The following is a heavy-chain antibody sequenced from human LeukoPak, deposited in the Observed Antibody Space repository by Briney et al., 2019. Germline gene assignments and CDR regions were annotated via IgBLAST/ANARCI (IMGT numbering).Heavy chain of an antibody. Sequence: SETLPLTCTVPGGSISSYYWSWIRRPAGKGLEWIGRIYTSGSTNYNPSLKSRVTMSVDTSKNQFPLKLSSVTAADTAVYYCARELLTTVTSFDYWGQGTLVTVSS. D-gene: IGHD4-17*01. CDR3: ARELLTTVTSFDY. J-gene: IGHJ4*02. CDR1: GGSISSYY. CDR2: IYTSGST. V-gene: IGHV4-4*07.